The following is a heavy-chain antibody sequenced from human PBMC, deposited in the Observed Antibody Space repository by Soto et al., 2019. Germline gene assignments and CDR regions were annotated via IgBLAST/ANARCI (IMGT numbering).Heavy chain of an antibody. CDR3: ARDTTPYYYYYGMDV. V-gene: IGHV4-31*03. J-gene: IGHJ6*02. CDR2: IYYSGST. CDR1: GGSISSGGYY. Sequence: QVQLQESGPGLVKPSQTLSLTCTVSGGSISSGGYYWSWIRQHPGKGLEWIGYIYYSGSTYYNPSVKSRVTISVDTSKNQFSLKLSSVTAADTAVYYCARDTTPYYYYYGMDVWGQGTTVTVSS. D-gene: IGHD1-1*01.